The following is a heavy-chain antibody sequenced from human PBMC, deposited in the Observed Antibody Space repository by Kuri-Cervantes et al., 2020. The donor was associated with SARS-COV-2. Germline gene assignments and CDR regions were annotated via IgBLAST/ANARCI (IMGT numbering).Heavy chain of an antibody. CDR1: GYTFTGYY. D-gene: IGHD5-18*01. V-gene: IGHV1-69*10. Sequence: SVKVSCKASGYTFTGYYMHWVRQAPGQGLEWMGGISPLLGKANYAQKFQGRVTITADESTSTVYMEVSSLRFEDTAVYYCTKEKGNTYGFDYWGQGTLVTVSS. J-gene: IGHJ4*02. CDR3: TKEKGNTYGFDY. CDR2: ISPLLGKA.